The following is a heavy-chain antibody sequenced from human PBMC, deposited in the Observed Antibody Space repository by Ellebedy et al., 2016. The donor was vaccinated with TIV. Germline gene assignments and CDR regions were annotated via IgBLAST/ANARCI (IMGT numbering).Heavy chain of an antibody. Sequence: GGSLRLXXAASGFTFSSYGMHWVRQAPGKGLEWVAVISYDGSNKYYVDSVKGRFTISRDNSKNTLYLQMNSLRAEDTAVYYCAKEFPLITVTTHLFEFWGQGTLVTVSS. CDR1: GFTFSSYG. CDR3: AKEFPLITVTTHLFEF. CDR2: ISYDGSNK. D-gene: IGHD4-11*01. V-gene: IGHV3-30*18. J-gene: IGHJ4*02.